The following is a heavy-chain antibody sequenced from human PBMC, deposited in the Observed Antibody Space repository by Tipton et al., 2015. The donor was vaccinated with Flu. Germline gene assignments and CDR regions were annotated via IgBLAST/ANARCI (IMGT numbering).Heavy chain of an antibody. V-gene: IGHV3-33*08. D-gene: IGHD6-19*01. CDR2: IWYDGSNK. CDR1: GFTFSSYG. Sequence: SLRLSCAASGFTFSSYGMHWVRQAPGKGLEWVAVIWYDGSNKYYADSVKGRFTISRDNSKNTLYLQMNSLRAEDTAVYYCARVGAVAGLYYYYYMDVWGKGTTVTVSS. CDR3: ARVGAVAGLYYYYYMDV. J-gene: IGHJ6*03.